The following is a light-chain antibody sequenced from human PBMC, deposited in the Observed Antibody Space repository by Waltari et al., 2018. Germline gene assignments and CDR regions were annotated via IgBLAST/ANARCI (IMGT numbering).Light chain of an antibody. J-gene: IGKJ3*01. CDR2: DAS. CDR3: QQRYNWPAT. Sequence: VLPQSPATLSLSPGDRATLSCRASQGISSYLAWYQHKPGQPPSLLIYDASNRATGIPARFSGSGSGTDFTLTISSLEPEDFAVYDCQQRYNWPATFGPGTKVAIK. CDR1: QGISSY. V-gene: IGKV3-11*01.